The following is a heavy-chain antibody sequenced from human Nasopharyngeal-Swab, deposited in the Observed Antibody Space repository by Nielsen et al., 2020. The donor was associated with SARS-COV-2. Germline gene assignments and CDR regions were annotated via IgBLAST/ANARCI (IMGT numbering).Heavy chain of an antibody. D-gene: IGHD3-10*01. CDR3: AKVSITMVRGEPRTGWFDP. Sequence: GGSLRLSCAASGFTFSSYSMNWVRQAPGKGLEWVSYISSSSSTIYYADSVKGRFTISRDNAKNSLYLQMNSLRAEDTAVYYCAKVSITMVRGEPRTGWFDPWGQGTLVTVSS. V-gene: IGHV3-48*01. CDR1: GFTFSSYS. CDR2: ISSSSSTI. J-gene: IGHJ5*02.